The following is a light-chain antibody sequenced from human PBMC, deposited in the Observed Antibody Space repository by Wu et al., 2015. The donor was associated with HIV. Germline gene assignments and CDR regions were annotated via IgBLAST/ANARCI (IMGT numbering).Light chain of an antibody. CDR2: VAS. Sequence: EIVMTQSPATLSVSPGERATLSCRASQNINSYSLAWYQQKPGQAPRLLIYVASSRATGVPDRFSGSGSGTDFTLTISRLEPEDFAVYYCQQYAASPLTFGGGTKVEIK. V-gene: IGKV3-20*01. CDR1: QNINSYS. CDR3: QQYAASPLT. J-gene: IGKJ4*01.